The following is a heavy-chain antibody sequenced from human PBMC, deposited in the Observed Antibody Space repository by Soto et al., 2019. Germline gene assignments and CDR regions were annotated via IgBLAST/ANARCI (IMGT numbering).Heavy chain of an antibody. V-gene: IGHV3-33*01. J-gene: IGHJ4*02. CDR1: GFTFRDYG. CDR3: ARGWGDNSGYFDY. Sequence: GRSLRLSCAVSGFTFRDYGMHGVRQAPGEGLEWVAVIWYDGSKKYYGDSVKGRFTISRDNSKNTLYLQMNSLRAEDTAFYYCARGWGDNSGYFDYWGQGTPVTVSS. CDR2: IWYDGSKK. D-gene: IGHD3-22*01.